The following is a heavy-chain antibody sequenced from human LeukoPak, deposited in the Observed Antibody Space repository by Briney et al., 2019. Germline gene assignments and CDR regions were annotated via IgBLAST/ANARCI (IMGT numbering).Heavy chain of an antibody. Sequence: PGGSLRLSCAASGFTSSSNWMSWVRQAQGKGLEWVANIKQDGSEKYYLDSVKGRFTISRDNAKNSLYLQMNSLRAEDTAVYYCARVYRSSSGYCFDYWGQGTLVTVSS. CDR2: IKQDGSEK. CDR1: GFTSSSNW. V-gene: IGHV3-7*01. D-gene: IGHD6-6*01. CDR3: ARVYRSSSGYCFDY. J-gene: IGHJ4*02.